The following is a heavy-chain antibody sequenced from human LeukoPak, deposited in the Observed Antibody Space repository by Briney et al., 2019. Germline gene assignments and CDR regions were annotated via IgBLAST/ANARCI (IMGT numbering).Heavy chain of an antibody. D-gene: IGHD1-26*01. CDR2: INPNSGGT. CDR1: GYTFTGYY. J-gene: IGHJ6*02. Sequence: ASVKVSCKASGYTFTGYYMHWVRQAPGQGLEWMGRINPNSGGTNYAQKFQGWVTMTRDTSISTAYMELSRLRSDDTAVYYCAREGSGSYYYYGMDVWGQGTTVTVSS. CDR3: AREGSGSYYYYGMDV. V-gene: IGHV1-2*04.